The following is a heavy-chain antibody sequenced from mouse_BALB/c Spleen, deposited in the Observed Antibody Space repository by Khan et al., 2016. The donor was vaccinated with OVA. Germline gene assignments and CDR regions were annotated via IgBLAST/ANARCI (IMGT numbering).Heavy chain of an antibody. V-gene: IGHV1S34*01. J-gene: IGHJ3*01. D-gene: IGHD1-1*01. CDR1: GYSFTGYY. Sequence: LVKTGASVKISCKASGYSFTGYYMHWVKQSHGKSLEWIGYISCYNGSTTYNQKFKGKATFTVDTSSSTVYMQFNSLTSEDSAVNYCAREDYYGSSSFAYWGQGTLVTVSA. CDR2: ISCYNGST. CDR3: AREDYYGSSSFAY.